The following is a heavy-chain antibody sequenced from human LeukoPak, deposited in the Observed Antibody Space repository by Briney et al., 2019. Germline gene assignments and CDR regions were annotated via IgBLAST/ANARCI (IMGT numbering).Heavy chain of an antibody. CDR2: IYYSGST. D-gene: IGHD3-3*01. CDR3: ARGSQVDDFWSGYRAPLDY. Sequence: SETLSLTCTVSGGSISSYYWSWTRQPPGKGLEWIGYIYYSGSTNYNPSLKSRVTISVDTSKNQFSLKLSSVTAADTAVYFCARGSQVDDFWSGYRAPLDYWGQGTLVTVSS. V-gene: IGHV4-59*08. J-gene: IGHJ4*02. CDR1: GGSISSYY.